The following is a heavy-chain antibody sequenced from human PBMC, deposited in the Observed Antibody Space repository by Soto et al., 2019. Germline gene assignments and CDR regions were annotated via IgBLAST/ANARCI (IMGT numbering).Heavy chain of an antibody. D-gene: IGHD3-16*01. J-gene: IGHJ3*02. CDR3: ARMGVANSRDAFDI. CDR2: AIPVYGST. CDR1: GGTFSNYA. Sequence: QVQLVQSGAEVKQPGTSVNVSCEVSGGTFSNYAITWVRQAPGQGLEWLGGAIPVYGSTNYAQKCQGRVTITAGESATTTFMELSSLRSDDTAVYYCARMGVANSRDAFDIWGPGTLVTVS. V-gene: IGHV1-69*01.